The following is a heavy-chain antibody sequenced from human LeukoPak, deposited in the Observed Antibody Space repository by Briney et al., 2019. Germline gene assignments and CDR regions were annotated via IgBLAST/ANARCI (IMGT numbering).Heavy chain of an antibody. D-gene: IGHD2-21*02. Sequence: TGGSLRLSCAASGITFSSYGMHWVRQAPGKGLEWVAFIRYDGSNKYYADSVRGRFTISRDNSKNTLYLQMNSLRAEDTAVYYCANGPSRVTEQNFGDAFDIWGQGTMVTVSS. CDR3: ANGPSRVTEQNFGDAFDI. J-gene: IGHJ3*02. CDR2: IRYDGSNK. V-gene: IGHV3-30*02. CDR1: GITFSSYG.